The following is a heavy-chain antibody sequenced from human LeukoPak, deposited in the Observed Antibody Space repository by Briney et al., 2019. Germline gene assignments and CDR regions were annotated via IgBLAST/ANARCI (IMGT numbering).Heavy chain of an antibody. V-gene: IGHV3-30*02. Sequence: GGSLRLSCAASGFTFSSYGMHWVRQAPGKGLEWVAFIRYDGSNKYYADSVKGRFTISRDNSKNTLYLQMNSLRVEDTAVYYCARTYDFGVGPPGDAFDNWGQGTLVTVSS. J-gene: IGHJ3*02. CDR1: GFTFSSYG. CDR3: ARTYDFGVGPPGDAFDN. CDR2: IRYDGSNK. D-gene: IGHD3-3*01.